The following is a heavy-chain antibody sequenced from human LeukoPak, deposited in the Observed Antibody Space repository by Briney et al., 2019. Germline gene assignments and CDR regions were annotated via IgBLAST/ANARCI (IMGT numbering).Heavy chain of an antibody. V-gene: IGHV4-59*01. Sequence: SSETLSLTCTVSGGSISSYYWSWIRQPPGKGLEWIGYIYYSGSTNYNPSLKSRVTISVDTSKNQFSLKLSSVTAADTAVYYCARWSRSYHAMDFWGQGTLVTVSP. CDR2: IYYSGST. CDR1: GGSISSYY. J-gene: IGHJ4*02. D-gene: IGHD1-26*01. CDR3: ARWSRSYHAMDF.